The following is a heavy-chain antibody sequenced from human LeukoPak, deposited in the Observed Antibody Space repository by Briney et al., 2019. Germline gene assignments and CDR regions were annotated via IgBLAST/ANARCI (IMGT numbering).Heavy chain of an antibody. V-gene: IGHV1-69*13. J-gene: IGHJ6*03. Sequence: SSVKVSCKASGGTFSSYAISWVRQAPGQGLEWMGGIIPIFGTANYAQKFQGRVTTTADESTSTAYMELSSLRSEDTAVYYCASALGGYCSSTSCYISADYYYYYMDVWGKGTTVTVSS. CDR3: ASALGGYCSSTSCYISADYYYYYMDV. CDR1: GGTFSSYA. D-gene: IGHD2-2*02. CDR2: IIPIFGTA.